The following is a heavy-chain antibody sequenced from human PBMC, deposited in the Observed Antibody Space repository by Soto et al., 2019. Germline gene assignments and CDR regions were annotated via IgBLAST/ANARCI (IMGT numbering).Heavy chain of an antibody. D-gene: IGHD1-26*01. Sequence: ASVKVSCKASGYTFTSYYMHWVRQAPGQGLEWMGIINPSGGRTSYAQKFQGRVTMTRDTSTSTVYMELSSVTAADTAVYYCARQHSGSYGGDAFDIWGQGTMVTVSS. CDR1: GYTFTSYY. CDR2: INPSGGRT. J-gene: IGHJ3*02. CDR3: ARQHSGSYGGDAFDI. V-gene: IGHV1-46*01.